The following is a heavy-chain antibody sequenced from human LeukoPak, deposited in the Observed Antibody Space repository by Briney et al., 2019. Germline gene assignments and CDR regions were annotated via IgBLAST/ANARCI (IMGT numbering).Heavy chain of an antibody. CDR2: IYTSGST. D-gene: IGHD3-22*01. CDR3: AREPHYYDSSGYYSHLDY. CDR1: GGSISSGSYY. Sequence: PSETLSLTCTVSGGSISSGSYYWSWIRQPAGKGLEWIGRIYTSGSTNYNPSLKSRVTISVDTSKNQFSLKLSSVTAADTAVYYCAREPHYYDSSGYYSHLDYWGQGTLVTVSS. J-gene: IGHJ4*02. V-gene: IGHV4-61*02.